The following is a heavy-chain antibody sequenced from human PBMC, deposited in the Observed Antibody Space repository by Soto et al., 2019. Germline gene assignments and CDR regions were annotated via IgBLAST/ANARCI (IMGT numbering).Heavy chain of an antibody. CDR2: IYYSGST. CDR3: ARSIPRAFDI. V-gene: IGHV4-59*01. CDR1: GGSISSYY. J-gene: IGHJ3*02. Sequence: SETLSLTCTVSGGSISSYYWSWIRQPPGKGLEWIGYIYYSGSTNYNPSLKSRVTISVDTSKNQFSLKLSSVTAADTAVYYCARSIPRAFDIRGQGTMVTVPS. D-gene: IGHD2-21*01.